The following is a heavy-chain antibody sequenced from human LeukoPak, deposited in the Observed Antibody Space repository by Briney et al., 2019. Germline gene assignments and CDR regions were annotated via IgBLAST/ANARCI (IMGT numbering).Heavy chain of an antibody. CDR1: GYTFTGYY. CDR3: ARDGRIAAAREDFQH. CDR2: IIPIFGTA. J-gene: IGHJ1*01. D-gene: IGHD6-13*01. V-gene: IGHV1-69*13. Sequence: SVKVSCKASGYTFTGYYMHWVRQAPGQGLEWMGGIIPIFGTANYAQKFQGRVTITADESTSTAYMELSSLRSEDTAVYYCARDGRIAAAREDFQHWGQGTLVTVSS.